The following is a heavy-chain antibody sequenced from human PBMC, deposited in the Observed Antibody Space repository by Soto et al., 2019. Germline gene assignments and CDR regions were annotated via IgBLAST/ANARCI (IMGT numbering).Heavy chain of an antibody. D-gene: IGHD2-15*01. CDR2: MNPNSGNT. CDR1: GYTFTSYD. CDR3: ARRRLSTGGVAAQGLVWLDP. J-gene: IGHJ5*02. Sequence: SVKVSCKASGYTFTSYDINWVRQATGQGLEWMGWMNPNSGNTGYAQKFQGRVTMTRNTSISTAYMELSSLRSEDTAVYYCARRRLSTGGVAAQGLVWLDPWGQGTLVTVSS. V-gene: IGHV1-8*01.